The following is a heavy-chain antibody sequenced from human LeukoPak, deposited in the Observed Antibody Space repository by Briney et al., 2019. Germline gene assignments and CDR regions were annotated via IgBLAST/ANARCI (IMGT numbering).Heavy chain of an antibody. CDR1: GFTVSSNY. CDR2: IYSGGST. Sequence: PGGSLRLSCAASGFTVSSNYMSWVRQAPGKGLEWVSVIYSGGSTYYADSVKGRFTISRDNSKNTLYLQMNSLRAEDTAVYYCAREGVMVRGASDYWGQGTLVTVSS. V-gene: IGHV3-53*01. J-gene: IGHJ4*02. D-gene: IGHD3-10*01. CDR3: AREGVMVRGASDY.